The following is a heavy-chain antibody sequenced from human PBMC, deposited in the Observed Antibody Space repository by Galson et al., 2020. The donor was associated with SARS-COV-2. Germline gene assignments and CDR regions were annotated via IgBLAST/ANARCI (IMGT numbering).Heavy chain of an antibody. V-gene: IGHV4-39*01. Sequence: KTSETLSLTCNVPGRSISSRSYYWGWIRQPTGKGLEWIGSIYYSGSTYYNPSLKSRVTIAVDMSKTPVSLNLSSVTAADTAVYYCARQSLSYDFYAIDVWGQGTTVTVSS. CDR3: ARQSLSYDFYAIDV. J-gene: IGHJ6*02. CDR1: GRSISSRSYY. CDR2: IYYSGST. D-gene: IGHD3-16*01.